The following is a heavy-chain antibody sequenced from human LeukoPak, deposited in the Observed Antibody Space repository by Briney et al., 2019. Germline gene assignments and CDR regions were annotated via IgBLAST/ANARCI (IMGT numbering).Heavy chain of an antibody. CDR2: ISGSGGST. J-gene: IGHJ5*02. D-gene: IGHD2-21*01. Sequence: PGGSLRLSCAASGFTFSSYPMSWVRQAPGKGLEWVSAISGSGGSTYYADSVKGRFTISRDNSKNTLYLQMNSLRADDTAVYYSAKTLVTDSFHWFDPWGQGTLVTVSS. CDR3: AKTLVTDSFHWFDP. CDR1: GFTFSSYP. V-gene: IGHV3-23*01.